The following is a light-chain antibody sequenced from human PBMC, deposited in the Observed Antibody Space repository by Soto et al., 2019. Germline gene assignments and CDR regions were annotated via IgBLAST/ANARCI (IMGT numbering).Light chain of an antibody. CDR3: QQYGGSPLWT. Sequence: VLTQSPGTLSLSPGQRATLAWRASQSVSSTYLAWYQQKPAQAXXLLLYGASSRATGIPDRFSGSVSGTDFTLTISRMEPEDFALYYGQQYGGSPLWTFGQGTKVDI. V-gene: IGKV3-20*01. J-gene: IGKJ1*01. CDR2: GAS. CDR1: QSVSSTY.